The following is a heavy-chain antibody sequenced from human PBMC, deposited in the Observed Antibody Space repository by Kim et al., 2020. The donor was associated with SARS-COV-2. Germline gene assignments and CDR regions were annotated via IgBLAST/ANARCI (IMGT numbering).Heavy chain of an antibody. J-gene: IGHJ4*02. Sequence: GGSLRLSCAASGFTFSSYEMNWVRQAPGKGLEWVSYISSSGSTIYYADSVKGRFTISRDNAKNSLYLQMNSLRAEDTAVYYCARGNLFGSGTPGAYWGQGTLVTVSS. CDR2: ISSSGSTI. D-gene: IGHD3-10*01. V-gene: IGHV3-48*03. CDR3: ARGNLFGSGTPGAY. CDR1: GFTFSSYE.